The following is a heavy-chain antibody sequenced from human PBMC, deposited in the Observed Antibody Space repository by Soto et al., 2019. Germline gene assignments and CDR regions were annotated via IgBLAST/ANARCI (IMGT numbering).Heavy chain of an antibody. CDR2: IYYSGST. CDR1: GGSISSYY. CDR3: ASSSWSGSRGWFDY. Sequence: NPSETLSLTCTVSGGSISSYYWSWIRQPPGKGLEWIGYIYYSGSTNYNPSLKSRVTISVDTSKNQFSLKLSSVTAADTAVYYCASSSWSGSRGWFDYWGQGTLVTVSS. D-gene: IGHD3-3*01. J-gene: IGHJ4*02. V-gene: IGHV4-59*08.